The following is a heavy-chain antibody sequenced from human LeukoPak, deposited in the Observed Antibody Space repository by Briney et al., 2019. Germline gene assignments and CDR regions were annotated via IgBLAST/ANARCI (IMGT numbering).Heavy chain of an antibody. V-gene: IGHV4-34*01. CDR1: GGSFSGYY. CDR2: INLSGST. Sequence: SETLSLTCAVYGGSFSGYYWSWIRQPPGKGLEWIGEINLSGSTNYNPSLKSRVTISVDTSKNQFSLKLSSVTAADTAVYYCATRYSTSSIHPVRFDYWGQGTLVTVSS. J-gene: IGHJ4*02. CDR3: ATRYSTSSIHPVRFDY. D-gene: IGHD6-6*01.